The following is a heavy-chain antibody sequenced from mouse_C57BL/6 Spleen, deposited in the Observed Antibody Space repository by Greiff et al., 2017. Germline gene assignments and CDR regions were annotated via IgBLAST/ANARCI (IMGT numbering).Heavy chain of an antibody. CDR3: AKDDYGISFWYFDV. CDR2: IDTSDSET. J-gene: IGHJ1*03. D-gene: IGHD1-1*01. Sequence: QVQLQQPGAELVRPGSSVQLSCTASGYTFTSYWMPWVKQRPIPGLEWIGNIDTSDSETHYHQTFKDKDTLTVDQSSSTAYMQISSLTSEDSAVYYCAKDDYGISFWYFDVWGTGTTVTVSS. V-gene: IGHV1-52*01. CDR1: GYTFTSYW.